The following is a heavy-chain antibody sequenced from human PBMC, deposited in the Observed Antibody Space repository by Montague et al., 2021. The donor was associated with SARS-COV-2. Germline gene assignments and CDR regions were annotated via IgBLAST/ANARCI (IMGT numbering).Heavy chain of an antibody. D-gene: IGHD5-12*01. V-gene: IGHV4-39*01. Sequence: SETLSLTCTVAGGSISSSSYYWGWIRQPPGKGLEWIGSIYFSGSTYYNPSLKSRVTISVDTPKNQCSLKLSSVTAADTAVYCCVRHARRGIVARPSGWFDPWGQGTLVTVSS. CDR1: GGSISSSSYY. J-gene: IGHJ5*02. CDR3: VRHARRGIVARPSGWFDP. CDR2: IYFSGST.